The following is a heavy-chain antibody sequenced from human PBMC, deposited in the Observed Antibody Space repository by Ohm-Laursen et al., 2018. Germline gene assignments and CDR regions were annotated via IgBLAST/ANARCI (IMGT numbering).Heavy chain of an antibody. V-gene: IGHV4-34*01. CDR3: ASSGSPSRAWYSFDS. CDR2: INHSGGT. CDR1: GGPFSDYY. J-gene: IGHJ4*02. Sequence: SQTLSLTCAVYGGPFSDYYWSWIRQSPGKGLEWIGEINHSGGTNYNPSLQSRVTISLNTSNNQFSLQLRYVTAADTAVYYCASSGSPSRAWYSFDSWGQGTLVTVSS. D-gene: IGHD6-13*01.